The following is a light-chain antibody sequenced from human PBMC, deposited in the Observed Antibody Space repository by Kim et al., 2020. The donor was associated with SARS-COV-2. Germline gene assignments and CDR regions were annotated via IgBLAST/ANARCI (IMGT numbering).Light chain of an antibody. CDR1: SSDGGGHYD. CDR3: CSSTSSYSSV. V-gene: IGLV2-11*01. CDR2: CVA. Sequence: GQSFTICCTGTSSDGGGHYDVSCYHQQPGTAPKLLIFCVASRPSGVPDSFSGSKSGNTASLTTFGLQPEEEADYYCCSSTSSYSSVFGGGTQLTVL. J-gene: IGLJ2*01.